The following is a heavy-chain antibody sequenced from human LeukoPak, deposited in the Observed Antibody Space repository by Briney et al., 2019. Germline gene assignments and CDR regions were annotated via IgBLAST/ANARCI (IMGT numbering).Heavy chain of an antibody. CDR3: ARDSPGYGSYDF. Sequence: GGSLRLSCAASGFTFSRYWMSWVRQAPGKGPEWVANIKQDGSEKYYVDSVKGRFTISKDNAKNSLYLQMNSLRAEDTAVYYCARDSPGYGSYDFWGQGTLVTVSS. V-gene: IGHV3-7*01. D-gene: IGHD5-12*01. CDR1: GFTFSRYW. J-gene: IGHJ4*02. CDR2: IKQDGSEK.